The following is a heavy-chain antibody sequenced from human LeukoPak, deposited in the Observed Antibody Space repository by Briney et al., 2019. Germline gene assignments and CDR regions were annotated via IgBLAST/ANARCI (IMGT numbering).Heavy chain of an antibody. CDR1: GFTFSDYY. CDR3: ARVLIPTPENDY. V-gene: IGHV3-11*01. J-gene: IGHJ4*02. Sequence: GGSLRLSCAASGFTFSDYYMSWIRQAPGKGLEWVSYITSSGSTIYYADSVRGRFTISRDNAKNSLYLQMNSLRAEDTAVYYCARVLIPTPENDYWGQGTLVTVSS. CDR2: ITSSGSTI.